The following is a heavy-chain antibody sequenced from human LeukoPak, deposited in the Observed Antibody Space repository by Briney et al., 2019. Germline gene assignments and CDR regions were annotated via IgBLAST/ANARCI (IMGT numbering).Heavy chain of an antibody. J-gene: IGHJ4*02. V-gene: IGHV3-7*01. CDR1: GFTFSSYW. CDR2: IKQDGSEK. CDR3: ATVYYDFWSGYYEDY. D-gene: IGHD3-3*01. Sequence: GGSQRLSCAASGFTFSSYWMSWVRQAPGKGLEWVANIKQDGSEKYYVDSVKGRFTISRDNAKNSLYLQMNSLRAEDTAVYYCATVYYDFWSGYYEDYWGQGTLVTVSS.